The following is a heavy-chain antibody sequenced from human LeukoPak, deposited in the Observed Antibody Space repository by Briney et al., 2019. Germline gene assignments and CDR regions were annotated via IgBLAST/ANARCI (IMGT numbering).Heavy chain of an antibody. CDR2: IRSSSSYI. D-gene: IGHD3-22*01. J-gene: IGHJ3*02. CDR1: GFTFSSYS. Sequence: GGSLRLSCAASGFTFSSYSMNWVRQAPGKALEWVSSIRSSSSYIYYADSVKGRFTISRDNAKNSLYLQMNSLRAEDTAVYYCAREDYYHISGYYTDAFDIWGQRTMVTVSS. CDR3: AREDYYHISGYYTDAFDI. V-gene: IGHV3-21*01.